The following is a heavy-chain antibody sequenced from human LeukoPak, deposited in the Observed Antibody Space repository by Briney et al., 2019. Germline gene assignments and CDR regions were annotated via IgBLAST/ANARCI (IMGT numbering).Heavy chain of an antibody. CDR2: IYPGDSDT. CDR3: ARVGGGIVGATYYYYYMDV. Sequence: TGESLKISCKGSGYSFTSYWIGWVRQMPGKGLEWMGIIYPGDSDTRYSPSFQGQATISADKSISTAYLQWSSLKASDTAMYYCARVGGGIVGATYYYYYMDVWGKGTTVTVSS. V-gene: IGHV5-51*01. CDR1: GYSFTSYW. D-gene: IGHD1-26*01. J-gene: IGHJ6*03.